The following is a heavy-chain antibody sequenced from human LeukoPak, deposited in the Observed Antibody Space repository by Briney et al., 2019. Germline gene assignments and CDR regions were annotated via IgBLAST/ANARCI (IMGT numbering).Heavy chain of an antibody. CDR1: GFTFSSYG. J-gene: IGHJ4*02. D-gene: IGHD5-18*01. V-gene: IGHV3-30*02. CDR2: IRYDGSNK. CDR3: ASLRYSYGYVLQITPPDY. Sequence: PGGSLRLSCAASGFTFSSYGMHWVRQAPGKWLEWVAFIRYDGSNKYYADSVKGRFTISRDNSKNTLYLQMNSQRAEDTAVYYCASLRYSYGYVLQITPPDYWGQGTLVTVSS.